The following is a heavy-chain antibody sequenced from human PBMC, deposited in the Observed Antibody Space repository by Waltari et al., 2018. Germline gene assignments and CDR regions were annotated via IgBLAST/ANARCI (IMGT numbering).Heavy chain of an antibody. D-gene: IGHD3-16*01. J-gene: IGHJ4*02. CDR3: ATEGGAGFDY. CDR2: CDHEDGET. V-gene: IGHV1-24*01. CDR1: GYTLTELS. Sequence: QVQLVQSGAEVKKPGASVKVSCKVSGYTLTELSMHWVRQAPGKGLEWMGGCDHEDGETIYAQKCQGRVTMTEDKATDTADMELSSLRSEDTAVYYGATEGGAGFDYWGQGTLVTVSS.